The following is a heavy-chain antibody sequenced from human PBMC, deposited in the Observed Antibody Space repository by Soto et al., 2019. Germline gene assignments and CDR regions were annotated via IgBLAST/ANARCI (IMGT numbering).Heavy chain of an antibody. J-gene: IGHJ4*02. CDR2: ISYDGSNK. Sequence: QVQLVESGGGVDQPGRSLRLSCAASGFTFSSYGMHWVRQAPGKGLEWVAVISYDGSNKYYADSVKGRFTISRDNSKNTLYLQMNSLRAEDTAVYYCAKWYDDFWSGYYDFDYWGQGTLVTVSS. V-gene: IGHV3-30*18. CDR1: GFTFSSYG. CDR3: AKWYDDFWSGYYDFDY. D-gene: IGHD3-3*01.